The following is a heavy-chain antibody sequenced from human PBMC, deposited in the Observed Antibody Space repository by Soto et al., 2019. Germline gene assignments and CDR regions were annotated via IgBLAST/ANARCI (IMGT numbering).Heavy chain of an antibody. Sequence: SETLSLTCTVSGGSISSGGYYWSWIRQHPGKGLEWIGYIYYSGSTYYNPSLKSRVTISVDTSKNQFSLKLSSVTAADTAVYYCARAHYYDSSGYYYWDYYYGMDVWGQGTTVTVSS. CDR2: IYYSGST. D-gene: IGHD3-22*01. V-gene: IGHV4-31*03. CDR1: GGSISSGGYY. CDR3: ARAHYYDSSGYYYWDYYYGMDV. J-gene: IGHJ6*02.